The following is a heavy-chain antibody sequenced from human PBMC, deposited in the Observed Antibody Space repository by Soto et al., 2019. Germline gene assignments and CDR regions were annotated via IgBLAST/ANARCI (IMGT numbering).Heavy chain of an antibody. D-gene: IGHD2-15*01. CDR2: INPNSGGT. V-gene: IGHV1-2*04. CDR3: AREELIPSYYYYDMDV. Sequence: QVQLVQSGAEVKKPGASVKVSCKASGYTFTGYYMHWVRQAPGQGLEWMGWINPNSGGTNYAQKFQGWVTMTRDTSISTAYMELSRLRSDDTSVYYCAREELIPSYYYYDMDVWGHGTTVTVSS. CDR1: GYTFTGYY. J-gene: IGHJ6*02.